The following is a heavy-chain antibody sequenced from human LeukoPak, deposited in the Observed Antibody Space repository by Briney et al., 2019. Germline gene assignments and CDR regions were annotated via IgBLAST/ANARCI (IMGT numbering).Heavy chain of an antibody. D-gene: IGHD1-26*01. CDR1: GFTVSSNY. Sequence: GGTLRLSCAASGFTVSSNYMSWVRQAPGKGLEWVSVIYSGGSTYYADSVKGRFTISRDNSKNTLYLQMNSLRAEDTAVYYCAREAVGALDYWGQGTLVTVSS. J-gene: IGHJ4*02. V-gene: IGHV3-66*01. CDR2: IYSGGST. CDR3: AREAVGALDY.